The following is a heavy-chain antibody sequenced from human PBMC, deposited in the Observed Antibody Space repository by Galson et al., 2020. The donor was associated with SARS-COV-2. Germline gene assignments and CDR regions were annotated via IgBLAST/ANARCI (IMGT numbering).Heavy chain of an antibody. D-gene: IGHD3-9*01. CDR2: ISSSGGPT. CDR3: TRDLTADIFNYGMDD. V-gene: IGHV3-48*03. CDR1: GFSFSSYQ. Sequence: GGFLRPSVAAFGFSFSSYQMNGVRQAPGKGLEWVSYISSSGGPTYYADSVKGRFTISRENAKNSLYLHMNSLRAEDTATYYCTRDLTADIFNYGMDDWDQGTTITVSS. J-gene: IGHJ6*02.